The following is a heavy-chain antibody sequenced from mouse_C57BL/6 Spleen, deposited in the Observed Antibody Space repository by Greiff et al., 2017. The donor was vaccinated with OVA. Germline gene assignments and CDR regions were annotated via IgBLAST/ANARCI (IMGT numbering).Heavy chain of an antibody. CDR1: GYTFTSYW. Sequence: VQLQQPGAELVKPGASVKMSCKASGYTFTSYWITWVKQRPGQGLEWIGDIYPGSGSTNYNEKFKSKATLTVDTSSITAYMQLSSLTSEDSAVYYCARHRSYYSNYDWFAYWGQGTLVTVSA. V-gene: IGHV1-55*01. CDR2: IYPGSGST. J-gene: IGHJ3*01. D-gene: IGHD2-5*01. CDR3: ARHRSYYSNYDWFAY.